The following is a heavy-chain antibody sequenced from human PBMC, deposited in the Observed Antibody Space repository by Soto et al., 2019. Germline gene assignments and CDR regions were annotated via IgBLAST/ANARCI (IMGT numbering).Heavy chain of an antibody. D-gene: IGHD1-26*01. CDR2: IIPIFGTA. CDR1: GGTFSSYA. V-gene: IGHV1-69*13. Sequence: SVKVSCKASGGTFSSYAISWVRQAPGQGLEWMGGIIPIFGTANYAQKFQDRVTITADESTSTAYMELSSLRSEDTAVYYCASEWELFGAFDIWGQGTMVTVSS. J-gene: IGHJ3*02. CDR3: ASEWELFGAFDI.